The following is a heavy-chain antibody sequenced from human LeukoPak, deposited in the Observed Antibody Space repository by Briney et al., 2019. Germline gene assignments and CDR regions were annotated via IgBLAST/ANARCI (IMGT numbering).Heavy chain of an antibody. Sequence: SQTLSLTCTVSGGSTSSGDYYWSWIRQPPGKGLEWIGYIYYSGSTNYNPSLKSRVTISVDTSKNQFSLKLSSVTAADTAVYYCARDPEGVIAVAGTRGYWGQGTLVTVSS. CDR3: ARDPEGVIAVAGTRGY. D-gene: IGHD6-19*01. CDR1: GGSTSSGDYY. V-gene: IGHV4-61*08. CDR2: IYYSGST. J-gene: IGHJ4*02.